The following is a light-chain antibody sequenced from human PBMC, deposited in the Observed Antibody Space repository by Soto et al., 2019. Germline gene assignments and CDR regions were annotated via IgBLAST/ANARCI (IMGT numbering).Light chain of an antibody. CDR3: QQYYSPPHT. Sequence: DIVMTQSPDSLAVSLGERATINCKSSQSVLYSSNNNNYLAWYQQKPGQPPKLLIYWASTRESGVPDRFSGSWSGTDFTLTISSLQAEDVAVYYCQQYYSPPHTFGQGTKLEIK. J-gene: IGKJ2*01. CDR2: WAS. V-gene: IGKV4-1*01. CDR1: QSVLYSSNNNNY.